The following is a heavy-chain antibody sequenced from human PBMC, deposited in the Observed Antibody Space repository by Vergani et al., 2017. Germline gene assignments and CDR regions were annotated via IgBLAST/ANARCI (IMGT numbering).Heavy chain of an antibody. J-gene: IGHJ6*03. CDR2: ISYDGNKK. CDR1: GFHFSDYG. Sequence: QVQLVESGGGEVQPGRSLRLSCSAAGFHFSDYGVHWVRQAPGKGLEWVSVISYDGNKKNYADSVKGRFTISRDNSKNTLYLEMNALRAEDTDVYYCARDFLTKVTTVDCYYICVWGKGTTVTVSS. CDR3: ARDFLTKVTTVDCYYICV. D-gene: IGHD1-1*01. V-gene: IGHV3-30*03.